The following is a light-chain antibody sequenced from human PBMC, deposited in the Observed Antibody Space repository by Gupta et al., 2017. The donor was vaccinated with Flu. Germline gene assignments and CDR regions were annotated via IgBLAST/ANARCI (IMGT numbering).Light chain of an antibody. J-gene: IGKJ4*01. Sequence: EIVLTQSPATLSLSPGERATLSCRASQSVSNYLNWYQQKPGQAPRLLIYDASNRATGIPARFSGSGSGTDFTLTISSLEPEDFAVYYCQQRTIPITFGGGTKVDIK. CDR2: DAS. CDR3: QQRTIPIT. V-gene: IGKV3-11*01. CDR1: QSVSNY.